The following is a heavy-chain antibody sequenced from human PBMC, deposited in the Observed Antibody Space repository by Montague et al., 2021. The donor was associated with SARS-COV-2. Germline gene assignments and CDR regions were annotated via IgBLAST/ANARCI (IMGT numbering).Heavy chain of an antibody. V-gene: IGHV4-59*01. J-gene: IGHJ3*02. D-gene: IGHD4-23*01. CDR1: GGSITGYY. Sequence: SETRSLTCTVSGGSITGYYWGWLRRSPGKGLEWIAYIYDGGAVNXNPSLGSRVTISTDTSKNQLSLKVNSVTAADTAVYYCVRDHPYGGPRGAYDIWGQGTVVTVSS. CDR3: VRDHPYGGPRGAYDI. CDR2: IYDGGAV.